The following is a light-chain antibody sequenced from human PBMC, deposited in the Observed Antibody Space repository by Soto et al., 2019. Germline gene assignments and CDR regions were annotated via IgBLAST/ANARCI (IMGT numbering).Light chain of an antibody. CDR2: AAS. V-gene: IGKV3-20*01. CDR3: QQYGALIT. CDR1: QSVTNNF. J-gene: IGKJ5*01. Sequence: IVLTQSPGTLSLSPGERATLSCGASQSVTNNFLAWYQQKPGQAPRLLINAASGRATGIPDRFSGSGSGTDFTLTISRLEPEDFAVYYCQQYGALITFGQGTRLEIK.